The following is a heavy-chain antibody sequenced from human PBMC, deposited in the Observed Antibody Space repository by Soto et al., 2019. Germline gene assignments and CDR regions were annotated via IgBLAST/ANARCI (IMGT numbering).Heavy chain of an antibody. CDR2: ISGSGVST. CDR1: GFTFSSYA. J-gene: IGHJ4*02. V-gene: IGHV3-23*01. Sequence: GGSLRLSCTASGFTFSSYAMSWVRQAPGKGLEWVSVISGSGVSTYYAASVKGRFTISRDKSKNTLYLQMNSLRAEDTAVYFCAKDMEMTGSCTNGLCWPLDYWGPGTLVTVSS. D-gene: IGHD2-8*01. CDR3: AKDMEMTGSCTNGLCWPLDY.